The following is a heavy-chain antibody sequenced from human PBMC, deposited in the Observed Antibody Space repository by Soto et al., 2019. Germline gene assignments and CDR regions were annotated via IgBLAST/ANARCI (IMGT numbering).Heavy chain of an antibody. V-gene: IGHV3-30-3*01. CDR1: GFTFSSYA. CDR3: ARVRRITMVRGVIITQDAFDI. Sequence: ESGGGVVQPGRSLRLSCAASGFTFSSYAMHWVRQAPGKGLEWVAVISYDGSNKYYADSVKGRFTISRDNSKNTLYLQMNSLRAEDTAVYYCARVRRITMVRGVIITQDAFDIWGQGTMVTVSS. J-gene: IGHJ3*02. CDR2: ISYDGSNK. D-gene: IGHD3-10*01.